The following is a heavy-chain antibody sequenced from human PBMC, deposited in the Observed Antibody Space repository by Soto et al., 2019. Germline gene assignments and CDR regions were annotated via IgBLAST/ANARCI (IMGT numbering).Heavy chain of an antibody. D-gene: IGHD2-2*01. V-gene: IGHV1-3*01. CDR3: ARRERGLYCSSTSCEYFQH. CDR2: INAGNGNT. J-gene: IGHJ1*01. CDR1: GYTFTSYA. Sequence: ASVKVSCKASGYTFTSYAMHWVRQAPGQRLEWMGWINAGNGNTKYSQKFQGRVTITRDTSASTAYMELSSLRSEDTAVYYCARRERGLYCSSTSCEYFQHWGQGTLVTVSS.